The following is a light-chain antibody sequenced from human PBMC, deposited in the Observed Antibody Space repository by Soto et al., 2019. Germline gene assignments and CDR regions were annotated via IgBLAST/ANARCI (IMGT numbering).Light chain of an antibody. J-gene: IGLJ3*02. CDR3: TSYVGSGIWV. CDR1: SSDVGAYKY. V-gene: IGLV2-8*01. Sequence: QSALTQPPSASGSPGQSVTISCTGTSSDVGAYKYVSWYQQYPGKAPKLMIYDVTKRPSGVSDRFSGSKSGNTASLTISGLQAEDEADYYCTSYVGSGIWVFGGGTKLTVL. CDR2: DVT.